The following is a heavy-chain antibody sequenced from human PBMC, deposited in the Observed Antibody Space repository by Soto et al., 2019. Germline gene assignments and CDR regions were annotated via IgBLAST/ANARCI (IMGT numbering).Heavy chain of an antibody. J-gene: IGHJ4*02. CDR3: AHRVLRTVFGLVTTTAIYFDF. CDR1: GFSLTTSGVG. Sequence: QITLNESGPTQVKPRQTLTLTCTFSGFSLTTSGVGVGWIRQSPGKAPEWLALIYWDDDKRYSPSLKSRLTITKDTSKNQGVLTMADLDPADTATYSCAHRVLRTVFGLVTTTAIYFDFWGQGTPVAVSS. D-gene: IGHD3-3*01. V-gene: IGHV2-5*02. CDR2: IYWDDDK.